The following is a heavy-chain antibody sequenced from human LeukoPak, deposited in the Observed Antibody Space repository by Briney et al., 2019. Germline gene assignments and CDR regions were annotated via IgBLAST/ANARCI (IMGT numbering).Heavy chain of an antibody. CDR1: GYTFTSYY. J-gene: IGHJ5*02. D-gene: IGHD6-13*01. CDR3: ARGPIAAAGTWHNWFDP. CDR2: INPSGGST. Sequence: ASVKVSCKASGYTFTSYYMHWVRQAPGQGLEWMGIINPSGGSTSYAQKLQDRVTMTTDTSTSTAYMELRSLRSDDTAVYYCARGPIAAAGTWHNWFDPWGQGTLVTVSS. V-gene: IGHV1-46*01.